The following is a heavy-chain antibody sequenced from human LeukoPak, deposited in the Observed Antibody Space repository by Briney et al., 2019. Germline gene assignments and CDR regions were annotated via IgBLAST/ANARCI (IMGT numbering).Heavy chain of an antibody. J-gene: IGHJ4*02. CDR1: GGSFSGYY. CDR3: ARAAKGDGHKLFDY. D-gene: IGHD5-24*01. CDR2: INHSGST. Sequence: PSETLSLTCAVYGGSFSGYYWSWIRQPPGKGLEWIGEINHSGSTNYNPSLKSRVTISVDTSKNQFSLKLSSVTAADTAVYYCARAAKGDGHKLFDYWGQGTLVTVSS. V-gene: IGHV4-34*01.